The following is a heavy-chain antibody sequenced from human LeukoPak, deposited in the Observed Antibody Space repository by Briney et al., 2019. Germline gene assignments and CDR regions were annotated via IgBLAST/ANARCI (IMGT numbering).Heavy chain of an antibody. D-gene: IGHD3-22*01. V-gene: IGHV1-69*04. Sequence: ASVKVSCKASGYTFTSYGISWVRQAPGQGLEWMGRIIPILGIANYAQKFQGRVTITADKSTSTAYMELSSLRSEDTAVYYCARDSPQYYYDSSGSLDYWGQGTLVTVSS. CDR3: ARDSPQYYYDSSGSLDY. J-gene: IGHJ4*02. CDR2: IIPILGIA. CDR1: GYTFTSYG.